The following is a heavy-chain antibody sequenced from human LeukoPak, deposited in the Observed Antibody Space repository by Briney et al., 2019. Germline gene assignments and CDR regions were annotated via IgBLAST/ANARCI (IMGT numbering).Heavy chain of an antibody. CDR1: GFTFSSYA. CDR3: ASPKFYDFWSGYPDNQDY. J-gene: IGHJ4*02. Sequence: PGRSLRLSCAASGFTFSSYAMHWVRHAPGKGLEWVAVIWFDGINQYTGDSAKGRFTISRDNSKNTLYLQMNSLRAEDTAVYYCASPKFYDFWSGYPDNQDYWGQGTLVTVSS. D-gene: IGHD3-3*01. CDR2: IWFDGINQ. V-gene: IGHV3-33*01.